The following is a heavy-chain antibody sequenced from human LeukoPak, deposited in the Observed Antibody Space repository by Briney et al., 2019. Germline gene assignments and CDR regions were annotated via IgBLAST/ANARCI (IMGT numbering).Heavy chain of an antibody. Sequence: GGSLRLSCVASGLTFSSYSMNWVRQAPGKGLEWVSYISVTSGSSSSTIYYADSVKGRFTISRDNAKNSLYLQMNSLRAEDTAVYYCAREVVVVVAAFSAFDIWGQGTMVTVSS. CDR1: GLTFSSYS. J-gene: IGHJ3*02. V-gene: IGHV3-48*04. D-gene: IGHD2-15*01. CDR2: ISVTSGSSSSTI. CDR3: AREVVVVVAAFSAFDI.